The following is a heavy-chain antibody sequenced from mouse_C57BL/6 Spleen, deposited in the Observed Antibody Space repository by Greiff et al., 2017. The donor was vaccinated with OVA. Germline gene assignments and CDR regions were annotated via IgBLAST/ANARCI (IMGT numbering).Heavy chain of an antibody. CDR1: GFTFSSYA. Sequence: EVQGVESGGGLVKPGGSLKLSCAASGFTFSSYAMSWVRQTPEKRLEWVATISDGGSYTYYPDNVKGRFTISRDNAKNNLYLQMSHLKSEDTAMYYCARGTTVWYFDVWGTGTTVTVSS. CDR2: ISDGGSYT. J-gene: IGHJ1*03. V-gene: IGHV5-4*01. D-gene: IGHD1-1*01. CDR3: ARGTTVWYFDV.